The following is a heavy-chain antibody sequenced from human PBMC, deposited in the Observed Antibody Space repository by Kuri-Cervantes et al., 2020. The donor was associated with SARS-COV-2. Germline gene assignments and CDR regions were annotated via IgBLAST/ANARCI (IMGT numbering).Heavy chain of an antibody. CDR3: ARVGRTFTSSHGGIADS. V-gene: IGHV4-34*01. J-gene: IGHJ4*02. CDR2: INHSGST. CDR1: GGSFSGYY. D-gene: IGHD2-2*01. Sequence: SETLSLTCAVYGGSFSGYYWSWIRQPPGKGLEWIGEINHSGSTNYNPSLKSRVTISVDTSKNQFSLKLSSVTAADTAVYYCARVGRTFTSSHGGIADSWGQGIPVTVSS.